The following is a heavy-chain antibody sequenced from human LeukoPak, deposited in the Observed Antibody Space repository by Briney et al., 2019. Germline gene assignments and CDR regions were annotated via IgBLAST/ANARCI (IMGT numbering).Heavy chain of an antibody. CDR1: GFTFSSYG. CDR2: IRYDGSNK. J-gene: IGHJ6*03. Sequence: GGSLRLSCAASGFTFSSYGIHWVRQAPGKGLEWVAFIRYDGSNKYYADSVKGRFTISRDNSKNTLYLQMNSLRAEDTAVYYCAKEGFYCSGGSCYSFYYYYMDVWGKGTTVTVSS. CDR3: AKEGFYCSGGSCYSFYYYYMDV. V-gene: IGHV3-30*02. D-gene: IGHD2-15*01.